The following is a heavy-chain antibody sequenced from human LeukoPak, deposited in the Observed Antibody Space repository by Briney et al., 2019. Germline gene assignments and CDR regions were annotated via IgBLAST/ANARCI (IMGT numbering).Heavy chain of an antibody. CDR2: IYTSGST. Sequence: SETLSLTCTVSGGSISSYYWSWIRQPAGKGLEWIGRIYTSGSTNYNPSLKSRVTMSVDTSKNQFSLKLSSVTAADTAVYYCARENYDYVWGSYRYGLHYYYYMDVWGKGTTVTISS. CDR1: GGSISSYY. D-gene: IGHD3-16*02. V-gene: IGHV4-4*07. CDR3: ARENYDYVWGSYRYGLHYYYYMDV. J-gene: IGHJ6*03.